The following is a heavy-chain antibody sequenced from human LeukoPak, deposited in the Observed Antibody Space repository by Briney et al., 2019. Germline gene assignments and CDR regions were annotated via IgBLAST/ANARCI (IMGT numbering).Heavy chain of an antibody. Sequence: SETLSLTCTVSGGSISSYYWSWIRQPPGKGLEPIGYIYYSGSTNYNPSLKSRVTISLDTSKNQFSLKLSSVTAADTAVYYCARDTRYFGMDVWGQGTTVTVSS. CDR2: IYYSGST. J-gene: IGHJ6*02. CDR1: GGSISSYY. CDR3: ARDTRYFGMDV. V-gene: IGHV4-59*01.